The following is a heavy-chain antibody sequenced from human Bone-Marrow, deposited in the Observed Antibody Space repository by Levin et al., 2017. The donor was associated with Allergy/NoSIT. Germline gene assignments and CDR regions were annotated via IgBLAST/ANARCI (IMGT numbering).Heavy chain of an antibody. D-gene: IGHD3-3*01. V-gene: IGHV3-48*03. CDR2: IGSSGSTI. Sequence: GGSLRLSCAASGFTFSSYEMNWVRQAPGKGLEWVSYIGSSGSTIYYADSVKGRFTISRDNAKNPLYLQMNSLRAEDTAVYYCARQLGNFWSGYNYFDYWGQGTLVTVSS. CDR3: ARQLGNFWSGYNYFDY. J-gene: IGHJ4*02. CDR1: GFTFSSYE.